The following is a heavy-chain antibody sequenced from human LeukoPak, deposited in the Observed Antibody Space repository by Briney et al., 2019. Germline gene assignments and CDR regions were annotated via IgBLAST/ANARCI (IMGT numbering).Heavy chain of an antibody. J-gene: IGHJ4*02. CDR1: GFTFSSYG. CDR2: ISYDGSNK. D-gene: IGHD6-19*01. CDR3: ARDLYSSGSDY. V-gene: IGHV3-30*03. Sequence: GGSLRLSCAASGFTFSSYGTHWVRQAPGKGLEWVAVISYDGSNKYYADSVKGRFTISRDNSKNTLYLQMNSLRAEDTAVYYCARDLYSSGSDYWGQGTLVTVSS.